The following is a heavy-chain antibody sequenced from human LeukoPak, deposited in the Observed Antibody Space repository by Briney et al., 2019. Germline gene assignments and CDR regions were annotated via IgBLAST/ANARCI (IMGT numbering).Heavy chain of an antibody. CDR2: IIPIFGTA. CDR1: GGTFSSYA. Sequence: GSSVKVSCKASGGTFSSYAISWVRQAPGQGLEWKGGIIPIFGTANYAQKFQGRVTITADKSTSTAYMELSSLRSEDTAVYYCATAPGGGSGSGYGMDVWGKGTTVTVSS. J-gene: IGHJ6*04. CDR3: ATAPGGGSGSGYGMDV. D-gene: IGHD3-10*01. V-gene: IGHV1-69*06.